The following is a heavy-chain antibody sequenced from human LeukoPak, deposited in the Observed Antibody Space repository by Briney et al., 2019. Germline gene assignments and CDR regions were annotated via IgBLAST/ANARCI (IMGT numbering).Heavy chain of an antibody. V-gene: IGHV4-39*07. CDR1: GGSISSSSYY. D-gene: IGHD4-17*01. CDR2: IYYSGST. Sequence: SETLSLTCTVSGGSISSSSYYWGWIRQPPGKGLEWIGSIYYSGSTYYNPSLKSRVTISVDTSKNQFSLKLSSVTAADTAVYYCARGHYGDYVSLYYYYMDVWGKGTTVTVSS. CDR3: ARGHYGDYVSLYYYYMDV. J-gene: IGHJ6*03.